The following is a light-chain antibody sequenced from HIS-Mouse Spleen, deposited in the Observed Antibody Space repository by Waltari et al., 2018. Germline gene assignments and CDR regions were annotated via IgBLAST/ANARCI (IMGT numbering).Light chain of an antibody. J-gene: IGLJ3*02. CDR2: EGS. CDR3: CSYAGSSTFGV. V-gene: IGLV2-23*03. CDR1: SSDVGSYNL. Sequence: QSALTQPASVSGSPGQSITISCTGTSSDVGSYNLVPWYQQHPGKAPKPMIYEGSKRPSGVSNRFSGSKSGNTASLTISGLQAEDEADYYCCSYAGSSTFGVFGGGTKLTVI.